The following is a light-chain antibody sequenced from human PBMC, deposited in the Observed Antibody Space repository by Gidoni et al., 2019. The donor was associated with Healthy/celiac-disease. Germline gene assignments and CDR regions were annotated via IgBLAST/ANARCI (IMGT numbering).Light chain of an antibody. CDR2: AAS. CDR1: QSISSY. V-gene: IGKV1-39*01. Sequence: VTITCRASQSISSYLNWYQQKPGNAPKLLIYAASSLQSGVPSRFSGSGSGTDFTLTISSLQPEDFATYYCQQSYSTPPLTFXGXTKVEIK. CDR3: QQSYSTPPLT. J-gene: IGKJ4*01.